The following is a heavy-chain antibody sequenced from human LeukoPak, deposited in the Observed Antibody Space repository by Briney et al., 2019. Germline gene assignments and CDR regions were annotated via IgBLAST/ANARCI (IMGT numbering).Heavy chain of an antibody. V-gene: IGHV1-69*05. D-gene: IGHD2-8*01. CDR3: ARGPKMVYAILGPFDY. Sequence: ASVKVSCKASGGTFSSYAISWVRQAPGQGLEWMGGIIPIFGTANYAQKSQGRVTITTDESTSTAYMELSSLRSEDTAVYYCARGPKMVYAILGPFDYWGQGTLVTVSS. CDR2: IIPIFGTA. J-gene: IGHJ4*02. CDR1: GGTFSSYA.